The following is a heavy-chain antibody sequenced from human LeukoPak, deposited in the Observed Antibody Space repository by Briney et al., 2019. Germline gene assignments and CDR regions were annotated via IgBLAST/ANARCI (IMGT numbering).Heavy chain of an antibody. CDR1: GFDFRNAW. CDR3: AWFGARRSLDY. Sequence: KTGGSLRLSCGASGFDFRNAWMSWVRQAPGKGLEWVGRIKSKPDRGTTDYAAPVKDRFTISRDDSNNTLYLQMNSLKDEDTAIYYCAWFGARRSLDYWGQGTLVTVSS. J-gene: IGHJ4*02. V-gene: IGHV3-15*01. CDR2: IKSKPDRGTT. D-gene: IGHD3-10*01.